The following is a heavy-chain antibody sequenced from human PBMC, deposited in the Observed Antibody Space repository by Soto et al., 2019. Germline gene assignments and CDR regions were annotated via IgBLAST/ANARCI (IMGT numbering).Heavy chain of an antibody. CDR1: GYTFTSYA. Sequence: QVQLVQSGAEVEKPGASVKVSCKASGYTFTSYAMHWVRQAPGQRLECMGWINAGNGNTKYSQKFQGRVTITRDTPASPAYMELSSLRSEDTAVYYCARDLSSESVVPAAGDHWGQGTLVTVSS. CDR2: INAGNGNT. CDR3: ARDLSSESVVPAAGDH. V-gene: IGHV1-3*01. D-gene: IGHD2-2*01. J-gene: IGHJ4*02.